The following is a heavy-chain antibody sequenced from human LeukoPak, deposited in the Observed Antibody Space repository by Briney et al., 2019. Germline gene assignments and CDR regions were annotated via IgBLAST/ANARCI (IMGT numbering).Heavy chain of an antibody. CDR1: GFTFSSYS. CDR3: ARGGRLDASDI. V-gene: IGHV3-21*01. D-gene: IGHD3-16*01. CDR2: ISSSSSYI. Sequence: GSLRLSCAASGFTFSSYSMNWVRQAPGKGLEWVSSISSSSSYIYYADSVKGRFTISRDNAKNSLYLQMNSLRAEDTAVYYCARGGRLDASDIWGQGTMVTVSS. J-gene: IGHJ3*02.